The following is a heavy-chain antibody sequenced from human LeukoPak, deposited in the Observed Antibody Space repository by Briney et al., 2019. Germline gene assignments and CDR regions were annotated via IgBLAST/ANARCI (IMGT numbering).Heavy chain of an antibody. CDR3: ARQHAYGDYSFGY. V-gene: IGHV1-2*02. CDR1: GYTFTGYC. CDR2: INPNSGGT. Sequence: ASVKVSCKASGYTFTGYCMHWVRQAPGQGLEWMGGINPNSGGTNYAQKFQGRVTMTRDTSISTAYMELSRLRSDDTAVYYCARQHAYGDYSFGYWGQGTLVTVS. J-gene: IGHJ4*02. D-gene: IGHD4-17*01.